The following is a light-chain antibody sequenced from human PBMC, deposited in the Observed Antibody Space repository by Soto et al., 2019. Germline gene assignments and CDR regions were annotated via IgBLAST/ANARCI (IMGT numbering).Light chain of an antibody. CDR1: QTISSW. J-gene: IGKJ4*01. CDR3: QQYDNYKPLT. CDR2: KAS. V-gene: IGKV1-5*03. Sequence: DIQMAQSPSTLSGSVGDRFTITCLASQTISSWLAWYQQKPWKAPKLLIYKASTLKSGVPSRFSGSGSGTEFTLTISSLQHDDFANYYCQQYDNYKPLTFGGGTKVDIK.